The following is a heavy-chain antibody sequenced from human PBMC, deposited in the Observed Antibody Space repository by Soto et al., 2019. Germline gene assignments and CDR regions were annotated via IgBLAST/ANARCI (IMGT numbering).Heavy chain of an antibody. CDR2: IWHDGGNK. D-gene: IGHD3-16*01. V-gene: IGHV3-33*01. CDR3: ARDGDVNTGFGKDY. CDR1: GFTFSSYG. J-gene: IGHJ4*02. Sequence: QRLSCAASGFTFSSYGMHWVRQAPGKGLEWVAFIWHDGGNKFYAESVKGRFTISRDNSKNTLYLQMTSLSAEDTAMYYCARDGDVNTGFGKDYWGQGTLVTVSS.